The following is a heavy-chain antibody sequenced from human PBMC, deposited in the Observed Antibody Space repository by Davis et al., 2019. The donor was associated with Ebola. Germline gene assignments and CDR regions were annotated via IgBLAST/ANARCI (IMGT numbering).Heavy chain of an antibody. V-gene: IGHV3-7*01. CDR1: GFPFSSYG. CDR3: CQFWSGYFTY. Sequence: GESPKTPCAAPGFPFSSYGMHWVRQAPGKGLEWVANMAQDGSQIYYVDSVKGRFTISRDNAKNSLYLQMNSLGVEDTAGYYCCQFWSGYFTYWGQGALVTVSS. J-gene: IGHJ4*02. D-gene: IGHD3-3*01. CDR2: MAQDGSQI.